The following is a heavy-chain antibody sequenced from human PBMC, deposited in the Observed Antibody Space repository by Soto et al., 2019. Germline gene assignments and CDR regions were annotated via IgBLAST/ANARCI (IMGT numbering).Heavy chain of an antibody. CDR1: GGSISSYY. CDR2: IYYSGST. J-gene: IGHJ4*02. D-gene: IGHD1-20*01. Sequence: SETLSLTCTVSGGSISSYYWSWIRQPPGKGLEWIGYIYYSGSTNYNPSLKSRVTISVDTSKNQFSLKLSSVTAADTAVYYCARRRITGTTDYWGQGTLVTVS. CDR3: ARRRITGTTDY. V-gene: IGHV4-59*08.